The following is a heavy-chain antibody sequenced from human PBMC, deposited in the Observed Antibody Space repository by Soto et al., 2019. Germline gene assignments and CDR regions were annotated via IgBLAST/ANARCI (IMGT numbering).Heavy chain of an antibody. J-gene: IGHJ6*02. Sequence: SETLSLTCAVYGGSFSGYYWSWIRQPPGKGLEWIGEINHSGSTNYNPSLKSRVTISVDTSKIQFSLKLSSVTAADTAVYYCARGVKYSSGWSPFYYYYGMDVWGQGTTVTVSS. CDR3: ARGVKYSSGWSPFYYYYGMDV. CDR1: GGSFSGYY. V-gene: IGHV4-34*01. D-gene: IGHD6-19*01. CDR2: INHSGST.